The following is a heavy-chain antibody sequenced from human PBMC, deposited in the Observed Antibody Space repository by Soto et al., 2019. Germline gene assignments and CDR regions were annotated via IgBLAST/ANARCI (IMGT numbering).Heavy chain of an antibody. CDR2: ICSGGSFI. CDR3: ARGSRRTFDY. D-gene: IGHD6-13*01. J-gene: IGHJ4*02. CDR1: GFTFSDFT. V-gene: IGHV3-21*01. Sequence: EVQLVESGGGLVKPGGSLRLSCAASGFTFSDFTMNWVRQAPGKGLQWVSSICSGGSFISYAGSVRGRFTISRDNAKNSLYLQVDSLRAEDTAVFFCARGSRRTFDYWGQGTLVTVSS.